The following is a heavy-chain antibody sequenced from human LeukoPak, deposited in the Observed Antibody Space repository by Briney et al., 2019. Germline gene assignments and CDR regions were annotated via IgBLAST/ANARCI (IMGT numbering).Heavy chain of an antibody. Sequence: PGGSLRLSCAASGFTFSDYYMSWIRQAPGKGLEWVSYISSSGSTIYYADSVKGRFTISRDNAKNSLYLQMNSLRAEDTAIYYCTTEQGFWSGYLVGVDYWGQGALVTVSS. V-gene: IGHV3-11*01. J-gene: IGHJ4*02. CDR2: ISSSGSTI. CDR3: TTEQGFWSGYLVGVDY. D-gene: IGHD3-3*01. CDR1: GFTFSDYY.